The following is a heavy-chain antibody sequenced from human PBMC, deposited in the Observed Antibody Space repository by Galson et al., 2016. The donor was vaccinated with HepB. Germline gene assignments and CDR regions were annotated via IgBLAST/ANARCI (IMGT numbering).Heavy chain of an antibody. CDR2: ISWNGRTL. V-gene: IGHV3-9*01. CDR1: GFSLAEYG. Sequence: SLRLSCAASGFSLAEYGIHWVRQVPGKGLEWVSGISWNGRTLGYADSVKGRFTISKDHAKNSLYLQMNSLRPEDTALYYCEKDKNSGYSSGSYYFDYWGQGTLVTVSS. D-gene: IGHD6-19*01. J-gene: IGHJ4*02. CDR3: EKDKNSGYSSGSYYFDY.